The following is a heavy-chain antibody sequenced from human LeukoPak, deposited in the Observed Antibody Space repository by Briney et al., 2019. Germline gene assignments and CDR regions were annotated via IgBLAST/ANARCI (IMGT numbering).Heavy chain of an antibody. Sequence: GASVKVSCKASGGTFSSYAISWVRQAPGQGLEWMGGIIPIFGTANYAQKFQGRVTITTDESTSTAYMELSSLRSEDTAVYYCADGAHNWFDPWGQGTLVTVSS. CDR2: IIPIFGTA. J-gene: IGHJ5*02. D-gene: IGHD1-26*01. CDR3: ADGAHNWFDP. CDR1: GGTFSSYA. V-gene: IGHV1-69*05.